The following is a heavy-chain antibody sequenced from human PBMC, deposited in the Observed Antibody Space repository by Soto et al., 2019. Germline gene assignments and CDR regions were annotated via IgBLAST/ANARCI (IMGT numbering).Heavy chain of an antibody. J-gene: IGHJ4*02. CDR1: GYTFTSYG. CDR2: ISAYNGNT. D-gene: IGHD5-18*01. CDR3: ARQDVDTAMVTALYLAY. Sequence: GASVKVSCKASGYTFTSYGISWVGQAPGEGLEWMGWISAYNGNTNYAQKLQGRVTMTTDTSTSTAYMELRSLRSDDKAVYYCARQDVDTAMVTALYLAYWGQGTLVTVS. V-gene: IGHV1-18*04.